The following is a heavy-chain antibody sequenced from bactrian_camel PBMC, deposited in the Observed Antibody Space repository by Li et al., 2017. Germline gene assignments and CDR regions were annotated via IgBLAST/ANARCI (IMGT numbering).Heavy chain of an antibody. D-gene: IGHD2*01. CDR2: MYTGST. Sequence: VQLVESGGASVQNGGSLTLSCAASGYANIVRRYCMGWFRQAPGKEREGVAVMYTGSTTYADSAKGRFTISKDKAKDTVYLQMNSLKPEDTAMYYCAAGRLPWPPLARILWLTDRYNVWGQGTQVTVS. CDR3: AAGRLPWPPLARILWLTDRYNV. CDR1: GYANIVRRYC. J-gene: IGHJ4*01. V-gene: IGHV3S53*01.